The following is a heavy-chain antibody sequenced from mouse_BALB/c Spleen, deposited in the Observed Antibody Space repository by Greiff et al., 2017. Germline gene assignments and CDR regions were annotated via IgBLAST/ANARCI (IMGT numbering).Heavy chain of an antibody. CDR3: ARARWYFDV. V-gene: IGHV1S81*02. CDR1: GYTFTSYW. J-gene: IGHJ1*01. Sequence: QVQLQQPGAELVKPGASVKLSCKASGYTFTSYWMHWVKQRPGQGLEWIGEINPSNGRTNYNEKFKSKATLTVDKSSSTAHMQLSSLTSEDSAVYYCARARWYFDVWGAGTTVTVSS. CDR2: INPSNGRT.